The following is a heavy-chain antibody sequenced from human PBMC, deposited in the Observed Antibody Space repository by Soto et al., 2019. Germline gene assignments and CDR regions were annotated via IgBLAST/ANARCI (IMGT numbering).Heavy chain of an antibody. CDR1: GGSISSYY. J-gene: IGHJ4*02. D-gene: IGHD1-1*01. CDR3: ARGWKPKFFDF. CDR2: IYYGGSS. V-gene: IGHV4-59*01. Sequence: SETLSLTCSVSGGSISSYYWSWIRQPPGKGLEWIGYIYYGGSSNYNPSLKSRVTISVDPSKNQFSLNVNSVTAADTALYYCARGWKPKFFDFWGQGALVTVSS.